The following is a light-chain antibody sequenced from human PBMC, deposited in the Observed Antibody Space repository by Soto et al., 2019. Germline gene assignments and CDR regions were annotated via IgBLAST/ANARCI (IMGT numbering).Light chain of an antibody. V-gene: IGLV2-23*01. Sequence: QSALTQPASVSGSPGQSITISCAGSSTDVGTFNLVSWYQHHPGKAPKLMIYEGSKRPSGVSNRFSGSKSGNTASLTISGLQDEDEAYYYCCSYGGVSPFFGGGTKLTVL. J-gene: IGLJ2*01. CDR2: EGS. CDR3: CSYGGVSPF. CDR1: STDVGTFNL.